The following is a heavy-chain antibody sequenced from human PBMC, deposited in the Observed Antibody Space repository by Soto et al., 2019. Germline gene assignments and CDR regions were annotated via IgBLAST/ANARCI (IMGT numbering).Heavy chain of an antibody. CDR1: GGSFSGYY. D-gene: IGHD7-27*01. J-gene: IGHJ3*02. CDR2: INHSGST. CDR3: ARDRQLWILSLRAFDI. V-gene: IGHV4-34*01. Sequence: PSETLSLTCAVYGGSFSGYYWSWIRHPPGKGLEWIGEINHSGSTNYNPSLKSRVTISVDTSKNQFSLKLSSVTAADTAVYYCARDRQLWILSLRAFDIWGQGTMVTVS.